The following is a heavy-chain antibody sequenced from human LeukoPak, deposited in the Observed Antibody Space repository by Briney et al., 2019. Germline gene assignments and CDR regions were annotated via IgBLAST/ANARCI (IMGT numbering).Heavy chain of an antibody. V-gene: IGHV1-46*01. CDR1: EDTFTYYH. D-gene: IGHD2-15*01. CDR3: ARDLAYCSGGSCYLGYSYGFGY. Sequence: GASVKVSCKASEDTFTYYHIHWVRQAPGRGVEWMGAVYATGGTTINTQNFQGRVTMTRDTSTGTVYMELRSLRSDDTAVYYCARDLAYCSGGSCYLGYSYGFGYWGQGTLVTVSS. CDR2: VYATGGTT. J-gene: IGHJ4*02.